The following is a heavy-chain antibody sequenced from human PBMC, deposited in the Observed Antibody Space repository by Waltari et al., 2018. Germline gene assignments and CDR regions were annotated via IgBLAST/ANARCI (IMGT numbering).Heavy chain of an antibody. CDR3: ARDRGRGLYLDA. CDR1: GDSVTSPNW. Sequence: QLQLQESGPGLVQPSGTLSLSCAVSGDSVTSPNWWRWVRQSPQRGLEWIGQVLSTGKTNYSPSFASRVTMSLDASNNQFSLKVTSATAADTAVYYCARDRGRGLYLDAWGPGTLVTVSP. J-gene: IGHJ5*02. V-gene: IGHV4-4*02. D-gene: IGHD2-15*01. CDR2: VLSTGKT.